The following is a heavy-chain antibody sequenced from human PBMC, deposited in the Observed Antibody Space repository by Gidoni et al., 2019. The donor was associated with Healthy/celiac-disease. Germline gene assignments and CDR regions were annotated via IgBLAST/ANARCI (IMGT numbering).Heavy chain of an antibody. CDR2: ICYSGST. J-gene: IGHJ2*01. CDR3: ASPLAGL. CDR1: GCSISSSSYY. D-gene: IGHD3-3*02. V-gene: IGHV4-39*01. Sequence: QLQLQESGPGLVKPSETLSLTCTVSGCSISSSSYYWGWLRQPPGEGLEWIGSICYSGSTYYNPALKSRVTRSVDTSKNQFSLKLSSVTAADTAVYYCASPLAGLWGRGTLVTVSS.